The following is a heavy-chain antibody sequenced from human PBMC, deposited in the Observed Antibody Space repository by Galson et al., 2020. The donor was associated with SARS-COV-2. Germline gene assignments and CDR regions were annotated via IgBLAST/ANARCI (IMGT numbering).Heavy chain of an antibody. V-gene: IGHV4-61*09. CDR2: VFITGTT. Sequence: SQTLSLTCTVSGGYMNSGSYYWNWIRQPAGTGLEWIGHVFITGTTNYNPSLKSRATISLDTSKNQFSLKLTSVTAADTAVYYCRQFALGAVPIDYWGQGTLVTVSS. CDR3: RQFALGAVPIDY. D-gene: IGHD6-19*01. J-gene: IGHJ4*02. CDR1: GGYMNSGSYY.